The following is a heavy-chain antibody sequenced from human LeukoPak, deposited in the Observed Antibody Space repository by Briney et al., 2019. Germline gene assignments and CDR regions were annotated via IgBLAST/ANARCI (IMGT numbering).Heavy chain of an antibody. CDR2: IKQDGSEK. Sequence: HPGGSLRLSCAASGFTFSSYWMSWVRQAPGKGLEWVANIKQDGSEKYYVDSVKGRFTISRDNAKNSLYLQMNSLRAEDTALYHCARTLSRSGWEFDYWGQGTLVTVSS. CDR1: GFTFSSYW. J-gene: IGHJ4*02. D-gene: IGHD6-19*01. CDR3: ARTLSRSGWEFDY. V-gene: IGHV3-7*03.